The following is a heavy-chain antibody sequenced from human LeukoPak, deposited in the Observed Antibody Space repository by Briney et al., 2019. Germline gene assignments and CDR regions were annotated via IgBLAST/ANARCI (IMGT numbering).Heavy chain of an antibody. CDR3: ARDTVWDYVWGSYRSSWFDP. J-gene: IGHJ5*02. D-gene: IGHD3-16*02. CDR1: GYNFITYD. Sequence: ASVKVSCKASGYNFITYDINWVRQATGQGLEWMGWISAYNGNTNYAQKLQGRVTMTTDTSTSTAYMELRSLRSDDTAVYYCARDTVWDYVWGSYRSSWFDPWGQGTLVTVSS. V-gene: IGHV1-18*01. CDR2: ISAYNGNT.